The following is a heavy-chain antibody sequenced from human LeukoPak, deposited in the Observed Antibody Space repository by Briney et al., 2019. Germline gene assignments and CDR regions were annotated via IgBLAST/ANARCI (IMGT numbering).Heavy chain of an antibody. J-gene: IGHJ4*01. CDR2: ISISAISI. V-gene: IGHV3-23*01. CDR1: GFTFTNYA. D-gene: IGHD3-10*01. Sequence: GGSLRLSCVASGFTFTNYAMSWVRKAPGKGLDWVSAISISAISIYYGDSVKGRFTISRDNSKNTLYLQMNSLRPEDTAVYYCAKGRPTMVLYLDSWGHGTLVTVSS. CDR3: AKGRPTMVLYLDS.